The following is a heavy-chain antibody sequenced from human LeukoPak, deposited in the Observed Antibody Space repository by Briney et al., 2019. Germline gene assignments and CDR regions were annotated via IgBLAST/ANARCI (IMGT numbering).Heavy chain of an antibody. Sequence: SETLSLTCAASGGSISSINWWSWAREPPGKGLESIGEIYHSGSTNSNPSLKSRVTISVDKSKNQSSLKLSSVTAADTAVYYCARGGLYSGYYEPTFAYWGQGTLATVSS. J-gene: IGHJ4*02. D-gene: IGHD3-22*01. CDR2: IYHSGST. CDR3: ARGGLYSGYYEPTFAY. CDR1: GGSISSINW. V-gene: IGHV4-4*02.